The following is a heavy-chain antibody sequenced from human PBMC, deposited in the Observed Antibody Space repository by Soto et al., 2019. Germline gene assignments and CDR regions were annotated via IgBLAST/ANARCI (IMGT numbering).Heavy chain of an antibody. Sequence: PGGSLRLSCAASGFRFWTYSMSWVRQAPRKGLEWVSGISGSGAATYYTESVKGRFTVSRDNSKDTLFLQMNTLRVEDTAVYYCAKTRLYDNNDYHRDGFDVWGPGTVVTVSS. CDR1: GFRFWTYS. CDR2: ISGSGAAT. CDR3: AKTRLYDNNDYHRDGFDV. J-gene: IGHJ3*01. V-gene: IGHV3-23*01. D-gene: IGHD3-22*01.